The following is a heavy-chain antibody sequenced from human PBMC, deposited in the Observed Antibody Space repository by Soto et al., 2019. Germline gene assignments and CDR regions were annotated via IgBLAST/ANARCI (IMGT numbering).Heavy chain of an antibody. CDR2: ISYDGSNK. CDR3: TRSACGGDCQ. D-gene: IGHD2-21*02. V-gene: IGHV3-30*03. Sequence: GGSLRLSCAASGFTFSSYGMHWVRQAPGKGLEWVAVISYDGSNKYYADSVKGRFTISRDNSKNTLYLQMNSLRAEDTAVYYCTRSACGGDCQWGQGTLVTVSS. CDR1: GFTFSSYG. J-gene: IGHJ4*02.